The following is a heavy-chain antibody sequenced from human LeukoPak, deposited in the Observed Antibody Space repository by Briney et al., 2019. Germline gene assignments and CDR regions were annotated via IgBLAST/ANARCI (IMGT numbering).Heavy chain of an antibody. CDR1: GFTFSSYG. Sequence: GRSLGLSCAASGFTFSSYGMHWVRQAPGKGLEWVAVMVYDGSNKYYADSVKGRFTISRDNSKNTLYLQMNSLRAEDTAVYYCAKDFGSSIIAAAGSNLLLFDHWGQGTLVTVSS. V-gene: IGHV3-30*18. CDR2: MVYDGSNK. D-gene: IGHD6-13*01. CDR3: AKDFGSSIIAAAGSNLLLFDH. J-gene: IGHJ4*02.